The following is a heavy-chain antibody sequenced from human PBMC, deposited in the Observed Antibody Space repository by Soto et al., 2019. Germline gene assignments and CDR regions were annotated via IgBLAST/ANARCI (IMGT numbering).Heavy chain of an antibody. CDR1: GGSISSGGYY. J-gene: IGHJ4*02. CDR2: IYYSGST. Sequence: SETLSLTCTVSGGSISSGGYYWSWIRQHPGKGLEWIGYIYYSGSTNYNPSLKSRVTISVDTSKNQFSLKLSSVTAADTAVYYCARLWQVRATFDYWGQGTLVTVSS. CDR3: ARLWQVRATFDY. D-gene: IGHD1-26*01. V-gene: IGHV4-61*08.